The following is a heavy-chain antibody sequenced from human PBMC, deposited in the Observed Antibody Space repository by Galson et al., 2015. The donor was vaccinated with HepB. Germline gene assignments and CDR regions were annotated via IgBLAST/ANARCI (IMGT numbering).Heavy chain of an antibody. Sequence: SVKVSCKASGYTFTSYGISWVRQAPGQGLEWMGWISAYNGNANYAQKLQGRVTMTTDTSTSTAYMELGSLRSDDTAVYYCARDSARLDYSNALTWGQGTLVTVSS. D-gene: IGHD4-11*01. CDR2: ISAYNGNA. J-gene: IGHJ5*02. CDR1: GYTFTSYG. CDR3: ARDSARLDYSNALT. V-gene: IGHV1-18*01.